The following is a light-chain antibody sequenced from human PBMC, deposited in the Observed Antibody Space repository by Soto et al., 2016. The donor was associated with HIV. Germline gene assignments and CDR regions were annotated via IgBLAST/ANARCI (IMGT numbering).Light chain of an antibody. Sequence: DIRMTQSPSTLSASLGDRVTITCRASQSINKWLAWYQQKPGKAPNLLIYKASTSQSGVPSTFSGSGSGTEFTLIISSLQPDDFATYYCQHYNSYPYTFGQGTKLEIK. J-gene: IGKJ2*01. V-gene: IGKV1-5*03. CDR3: QHYNSYPYT. CDR1: QSINKW. CDR2: KAS.